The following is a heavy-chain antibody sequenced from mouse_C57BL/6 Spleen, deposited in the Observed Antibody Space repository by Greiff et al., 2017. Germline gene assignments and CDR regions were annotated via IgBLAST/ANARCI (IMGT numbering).Heavy chain of an antibody. CDR1: GYTFTSYW. CDR2: IYPGDGDT. J-gene: IGHJ4*01. CDR3: ARRDERAMDY. V-gene: IGHV1-80*01. Sequence: QVQLQQPGAELVRPGSSVKLSCKASGYTFTSYWMNWVKQRPGKGLEWIGQIYPGDGDTNYNGKFKGKATLTADKSSSTAYMQLSSLTSEDSAVYFCARRDERAMDYWGQGTSVTVSS.